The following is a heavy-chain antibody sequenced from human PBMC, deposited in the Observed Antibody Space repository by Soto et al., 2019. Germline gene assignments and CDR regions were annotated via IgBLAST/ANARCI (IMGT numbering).Heavy chain of an antibody. J-gene: IGHJ5*01. D-gene: IGHD3-22*01. Sequence: GGSLRLSCAASGLTFSSNAMSLVRQAPGKGLEWVSGISDSGGSTYYADSVKGRFTISRDNSKTTLYLQMNSLRAEDTAVYYCAKDESRVVVPDNWFDSWGQGTLVTVSS. V-gene: IGHV3-23*01. CDR1: GLTFSSNA. CDR3: AKDESRVVVPDNWFDS. CDR2: ISDSGGST.